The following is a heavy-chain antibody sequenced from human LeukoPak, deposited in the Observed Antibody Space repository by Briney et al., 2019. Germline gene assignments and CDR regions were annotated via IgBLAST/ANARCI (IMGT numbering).Heavy chain of an antibody. Sequence: ASVKLSCKASGGTFSSYAISWVRQAPGKGLEWMGWINPNRGDTNYAQKFQGRFTMTRDTSVSTAYLELSRLRSDDTAVYYCARTDYDFWSEGYWGQGTLVTVSS. J-gene: IGHJ4*02. D-gene: IGHD3-3*01. CDR1: GGTFSSYA. CDR3: ARTDYDFWSEGY. V-gene: IGHV1-2*02. CDR2: INPNRGDT.